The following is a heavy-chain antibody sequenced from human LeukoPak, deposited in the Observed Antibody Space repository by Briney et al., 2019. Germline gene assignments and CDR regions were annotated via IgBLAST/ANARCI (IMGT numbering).Heavy chain of an antibody. V-gene: IGHV4-4*07. CDR2: IYSTGST. CDR1: GGSISSYY. J-gene: IGHJ4*02. D-gene: IGHD6-13*01. CDR3: ARQIASAGTAGFDF. Sequence: SETLSLTCTVSGGSISSYYWSWIRQPTGKGLEWIGRIYSTGSTNYNPSLKSRVTMSVDTSKNQLSLRLRSVTAADTAVYYCARQIASAGTAGFDFWGQGALVTVSS.